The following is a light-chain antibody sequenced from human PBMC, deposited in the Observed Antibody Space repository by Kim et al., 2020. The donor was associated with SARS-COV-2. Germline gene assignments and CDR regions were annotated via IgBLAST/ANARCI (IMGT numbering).Light chain of an antibody. V-gene: IGLV2-14*03. CDR1: SSDVGGYNY. CDR3: SSYTSSSTWV. J-gene: IGLJ3*02. Sequence: GQSITLSCTGTSSDVGGYNYVSWYQQHPGKAPKLMIYDVSNRPSGVSNRFSGSKSGNTASLTISGLQAEDEADYYCSSYTSSSTWVFGGWTQLTVL. CDR2: DVS.